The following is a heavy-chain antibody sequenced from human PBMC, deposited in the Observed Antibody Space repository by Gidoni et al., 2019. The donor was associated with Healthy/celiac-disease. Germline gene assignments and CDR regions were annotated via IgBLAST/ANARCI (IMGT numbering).Heavy chain of an antibody. CDR2: INHSGST. V-gene: IGHV4-34*01. CDR3: ASIAAQGTFDY. J-gene: IGHJ4*02. CDR1: GGSFSGYY. D-gene: IGHD6-13*01. Sequence: QVQLQQWGAGLLKPSETLSLTCAVYGGSFSGYYWSWIRQPPGKGLEWIGEINHSGSTNYNPPLKSRVTISVDTSKNQFSLKLSSVTAADTAVYYCASIAAQGTFDYWGQGTLVTVSS.